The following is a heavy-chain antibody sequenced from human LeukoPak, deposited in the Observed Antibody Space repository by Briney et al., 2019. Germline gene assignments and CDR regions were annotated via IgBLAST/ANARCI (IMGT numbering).Heavy chain of an antibody. CDR3: ARDGDIVVVVAARLNYYYYGMDV. Sequence: PGGSLRLSCAASGFTFSSYSMNWVRQAPGKGLEWVSSISSSSSYIYYADSVKGRFTISRDNAKNSLYLQMNSLRAEDTAVYYCARDGDIVVVVAARLNYYYYGMDVWGQGTTVTVSS. V-gene: IGHV3-21*01. CDR2: ISSSSSYI. J-gene: IGHJ6*02. CDR1: GFTFSSYS. D-gene: IGHD2-15*01.